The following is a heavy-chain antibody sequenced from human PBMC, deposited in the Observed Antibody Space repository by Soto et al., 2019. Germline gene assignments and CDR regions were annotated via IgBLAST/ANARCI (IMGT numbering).Heavy chain of an antibody. Sequence: ASVKVSCKASGGTFSSYTISWVRQAPGQGLEWMGRIIPILGIANYAQKFQGRVTITADKSTSTAYMELSSLRSEDTAVYYCARDTSYGDYALDYWGQGTLVTVSS. J-gene: IGHJ4*02. D-gene: IGHD4-17*01. V-gene: IGHV1-69*04. CDR3: ARDTSYGDYALDY. CDR1: GGTFSSYT. CDR2: IIPILGIA.